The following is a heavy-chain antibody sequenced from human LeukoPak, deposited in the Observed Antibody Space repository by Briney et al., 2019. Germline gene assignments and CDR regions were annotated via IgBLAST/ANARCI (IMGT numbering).Heavy chain of an antibody. D-gene: IGHD3-22*01. CDR2: ISYSGSA. Sequence: PSETLSLTCTVSGASIRTYYWSWIRQPPGEGVEWIGYISYSGSANYIPSLKSRVTISVDTSKNQFSLKLTSVTAADTAVYYCARHRGNGYDRDFDIWGQGTMVTVSS. V-gene: IGHV4-59*08. CDR3: ARHRGNGYDRDFDI. CDR1: GASIRTYY. J-gene: IGHJ3*02.